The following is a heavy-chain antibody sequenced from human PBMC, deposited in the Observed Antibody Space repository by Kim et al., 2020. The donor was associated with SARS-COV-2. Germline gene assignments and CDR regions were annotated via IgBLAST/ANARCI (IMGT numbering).Heavy chain of an antibody. CDR2: ISYDGSNK. D-gene: IGHD3-10*01. Sequence: GGSLRLLCAASGFTFSSYAMHWVRQAPGKGLEWVAVISYDGSNKYYADSVKGRFTISRDNSKNTLYLQMKSLRAEDTAVYYCARVVRSSGSYYNALYYYYGMDVWGQGTTVTVSS. V-gene: IGHV3-30-3*01. J-gene: IGHJ6*02. CDR1: GFTFSSYA. CDR3: ARVVRSSGSYYNALYYYYGMDV.